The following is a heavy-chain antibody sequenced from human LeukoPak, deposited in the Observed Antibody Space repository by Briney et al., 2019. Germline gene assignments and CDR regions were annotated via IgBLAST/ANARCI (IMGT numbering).Heavy chain of an antibody. CDR1: GGSFSGYY. D-gene: IGHD5-18*01. CDR3: ARGSSGYSYTYYFDY. V-gene: IGHV4-34*01. J-gene: IGHJ4*02. CDR2: INHSGST. Sequence: SETLSLTCAVYGGSFSGYYWSWIRQPPGKGLEWIGEINHSGSTNYNPSLKSRVTISVDTSKNQFSLKLSSVTAADTAVYYCARGSSGYSYTYYFDYWGQGTLVTVSS.